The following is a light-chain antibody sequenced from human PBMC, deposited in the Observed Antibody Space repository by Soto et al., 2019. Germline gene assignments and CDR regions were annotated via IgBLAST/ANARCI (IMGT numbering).Light chain of an antibody. CDR1: QSVSSSY. V-gene: IGKV3-15*01. CDR3: PQYNNWPRT. Sequence: SPGTLSLYTKERATLSCRASQSVSSSYLAWYQQKPGQAPRLLIYGASSRATGIPARFSGSGSGTEFTLTISSLQSEDSAVYFCPQYNNWPRTFGQVSIVAIK. J-gene: IGKJ1*01. CDR2: GAS.